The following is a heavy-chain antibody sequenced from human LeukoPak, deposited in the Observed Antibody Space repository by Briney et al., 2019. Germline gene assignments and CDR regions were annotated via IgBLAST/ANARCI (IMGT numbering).Heavy chain of an antibody. CDR2: IIPIFGTA. V-gene: IGHV1-69*05. CDR1: GGTFSSCA. D-gene: IGHD3-10*01. Sequence: ASVKVSCKASGGTFSSCAISWVRQAPGQGLEWMGGIIPIFGTANYAQKFQGRVTITTDESTSTAYMELSSLRSEDTAVYYCARRTRFGYLDYWGQGTLVTVSS. CDR3: ARRTRFGYLDY. J-gene: IGHJ4*02.